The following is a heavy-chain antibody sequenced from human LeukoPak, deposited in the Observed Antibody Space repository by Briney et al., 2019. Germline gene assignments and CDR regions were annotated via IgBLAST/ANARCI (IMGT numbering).Heavy chain of an antibody. D-gene: IGHD7-27*01. Sequence: SETLSLTCTVSGGSISSGGYYWSWIRQPPGKGLEWIGYIYHSGSTYYNPPLKSRVTISVDRSKNQFSLKLSSVTAADTAVYYCARANWGSGPDYWGQGTLVTVSS. CDR3: ARANWGSGPDY. J-gene: IGHJ4*02. CDR2: IYHSGST. V-gene: IGHV4-30-2*01. CDR1: GGSISSGGYY.